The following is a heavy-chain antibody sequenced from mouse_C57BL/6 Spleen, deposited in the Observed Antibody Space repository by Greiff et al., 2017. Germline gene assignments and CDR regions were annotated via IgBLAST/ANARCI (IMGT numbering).Heavy chain of an antibody. J-gene: IGHJ2*01. CDR3: ARHDGYYSGYFDY. Sequence: EVKLVESGGDLVKPGGSLKLSCAASGFTFSSYGMSWVRQTPDKRLEWVATISSGGSYTYYPDSVKGRFTISRDNAKNTLYLQMSSLKSEDTAMYDCARHDGYYSGYFDYWGKGTTLTVAS. D-gene: IGHD2-3*01. V-gene: IGHV5-6*01. CDR1: GFTFSSYG. CDR2: ISSGGSYT.